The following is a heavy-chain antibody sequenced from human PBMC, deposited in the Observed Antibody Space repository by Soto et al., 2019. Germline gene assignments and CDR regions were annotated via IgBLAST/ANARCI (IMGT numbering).Heavy chain of an antibody. CDR3: VRRKQKMVLGKPYNTLDV. Sequence: QITLKESGPTLVTPTQTLTLTCTVSGFSLSSSRVGVGWIRQPPGKALERLALIYWSDATRYSASLTRRLTITKDASKNQVVLTMTTMDPRDTATYSCVRRKQKMVLGKPYNTLDVWGLGSTVTFSS. CDR1: GFSLSSSRVG. CDR2: IYWSDAT. V-gene: IGHV2-5*01. J-gene: IGHJ6*02. D-gene: IGHD2-8*02.